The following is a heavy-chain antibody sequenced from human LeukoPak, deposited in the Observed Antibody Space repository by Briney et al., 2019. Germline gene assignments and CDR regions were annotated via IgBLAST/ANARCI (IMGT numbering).Heavy chain of an antibody. CDR1: GFTFSKNW. V-gene: IGHV3-74*01. CDR3: ARGTSAGGPISPFDF. J-gene: IGHJ4*02. CDR2: IQGDGSNT. D-gene: IGHD6-13*01. Sequence: GGSLRLSCVASGFTFSKNWMHWVRQAPGKGLVWVSRIQGDGSNTNYADSVKGRFSVSRDNAKNTVYLQMNSLRAEDTGIYYCARGTSAGGPISPFDFWGQGTVVTVSS.